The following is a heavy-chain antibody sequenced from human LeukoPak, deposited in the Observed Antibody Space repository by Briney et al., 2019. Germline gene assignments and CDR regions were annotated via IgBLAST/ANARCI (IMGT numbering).Heavy chain of an antibody. V-gene: IGHV4-59*01. J-gene: IGHJ4*02. Sequence: SETLSLTCTVSGGSISIYYWSWIRQPPGKGLEWIGDIYYSGSTNYNPSLKSRVTISVHTSKNHFSLKLRSVTAADTAVYYCARASWGGLSIPGVPEFDYWGQGTLVTVSS. CDR2: IYYSGST. CDR3: ARASWGGLSIPGVPEFDY. CDR1: GGSISIYY. D-gene: IGHD2-2*01.